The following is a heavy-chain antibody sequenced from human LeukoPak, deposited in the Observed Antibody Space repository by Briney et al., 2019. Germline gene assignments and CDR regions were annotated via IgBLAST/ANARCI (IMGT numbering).Heavy chain of an antibody. J-gene: IGHJ6*03. CDR1: GYSFASHD. D-gene: IGHD6-6*01. CDR3: ARDYLNRYSSSFDYYYYYMDV. Sequence: GASVKVSCKASGYSFASHDISWVRQAPGQGLEWMGIINPSGGSTSYAQKFQGRVTMTRDMSTSTVYMELSSLRSEDTAVYYCARDYLNRYSSSFDYYYYYMDVWGKGTTVTVSS. CDR2: INPSGGST. V-gene: IGHV1-46*01.